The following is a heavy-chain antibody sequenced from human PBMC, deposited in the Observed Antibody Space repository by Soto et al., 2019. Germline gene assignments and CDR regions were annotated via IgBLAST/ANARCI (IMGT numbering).Heavy chain of an antibody. Sequence: GGSLRLSCAASGFTFSSYAMHWVRQAPGKGLEWVAVISYDGSNKYYADSVKGRFTISRDNSKNTLYLQMNSLRAEDTAVYYCARERRGSGSSRHFDYWGQGTLVNVSS. V-gene: IGHV3-30-3*01. J-gene: IGHJ4*02. CDR3: ARERRGSGSSRHFDY. CDR2: ISYDGSNK. CDR1: GFTFSSYA. D-gene: IGHD3-10*01.